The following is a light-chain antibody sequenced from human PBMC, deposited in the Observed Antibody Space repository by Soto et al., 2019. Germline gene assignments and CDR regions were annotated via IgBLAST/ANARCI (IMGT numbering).Light chain of an antibody. V-gene: IGLV1-44*01. J-gene: IGLJ1*01. CDR3: AAWDYSLNAYV. CDR2: GDC. CDR1: SSNIGSGA. Sequence: QSVLTQPPSASGTPGQRVSISCSGSSSNIGSGAVNWFQHLPGTTPKLLIYGDCQRPSGVPDRFSGSRSGTSASLAISGLQSQDEADYYCAAWDYSLNAYVFGTGTKVTVL.